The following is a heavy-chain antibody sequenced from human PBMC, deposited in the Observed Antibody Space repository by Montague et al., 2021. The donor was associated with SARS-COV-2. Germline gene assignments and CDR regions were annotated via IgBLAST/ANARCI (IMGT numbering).Heavy chain of an antibody. CDR1: GDSVSSHIAA. V-gene: IGHV6-1*01. CDR3: TQERGPGRTTWRYFDY. J-gene: IGHJ4*02. CDR2: TYYRSKWYN. D-gene: IGHD1-14*01. Sequence: CAISGDSVSSHIAAWNWIRQSPSRGLEWLGRTYYRSKWYNDYAVSVRSRITINPDTSKNQFSLQLNSVTPEDTAVYYCTQERGPGRTTWRYFDYWGQGTLVTVSS.